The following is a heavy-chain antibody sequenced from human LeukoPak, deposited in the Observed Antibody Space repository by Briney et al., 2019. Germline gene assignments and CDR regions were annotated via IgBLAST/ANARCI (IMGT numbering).Heavy chain of an antibody. CDR1: GFTVSSNH. CDR3: ARGGPAYTSIGVADPFDY. Sequence: TGGSLRLSCAASGFTVSSNHMSWVRQAPGKGLEWVSVIYSGGSTYYADSVKGRFTISRDNSKNTLNLQMNSLRAEDTAVYYCARGGPAYTSIGVADPFDYWGLGTLVTVSS. D-gene: IGHD6-19*01. J-gene: IGHJ4*02. V-gene: IGHV3-53*01. CDR2: IYSGGST.